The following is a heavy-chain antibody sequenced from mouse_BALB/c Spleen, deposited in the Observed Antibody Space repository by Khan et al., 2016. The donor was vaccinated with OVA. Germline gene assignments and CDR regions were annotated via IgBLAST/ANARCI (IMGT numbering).Heavy chain of an antibody. CDR3: TRLAYYYDSEVFAY. CDR1: GFTFSTYG. D-gene: IGHD1-1*01. V-gene: IGHV5-6*01. Sequence: EVQLVESGGDLVKPGGSLKLSCAASGFTFSTYGMSWVRQTPDKRLEWVATVSPGGGYTYYPDRVKGRFTISRDNATNTLYLQMSGLKYEDTAMFDCTRLAYYYDSEVFAYWGQGTLVTVSA. J-gene: IGHJ3*01. CDR2: VSPGGGYT.